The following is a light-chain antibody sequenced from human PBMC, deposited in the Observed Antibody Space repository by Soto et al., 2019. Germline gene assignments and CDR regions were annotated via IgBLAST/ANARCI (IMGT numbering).Light chain of an antibody. CDR2: DVS. CDR1: SSDVGSYNY. V-gene: IGLV2-14*01. CDR3: SSYTSSSTLLYV. J-gene: IGLJ1*01. Sequence: QSALTQPASVSGSPGQSITISCTGTSSDVGSYNYVSWYQQHPGKAPKLMIYDVSNRPSGVSNRFSGSKSGNTASLTISGLQAEDEAEDDCSSYTSSSTLLYVFGAGTKLTVL.